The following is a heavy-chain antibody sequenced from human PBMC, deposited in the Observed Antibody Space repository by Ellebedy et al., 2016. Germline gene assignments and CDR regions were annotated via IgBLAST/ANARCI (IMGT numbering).Heavy chain of an antibody. CDR1: GFTFSSHS. V-gene: IGHV3-48*02. D-gene: IGHD3-22*01. CDR3: ARDLHDSSGLIDY. Sequence: GESLKISCAASGFTFSSHSMSWVRQAPGKGLDWVSYISSSSSIIYYADSVKGRFTISRDNAKNSLYLQMNNLRDEDTAVYYCARDLHDSSGLIDYWGQGTLVTVSS. J-gene: IGHJ4*02. CDR2: ISSSSSII.